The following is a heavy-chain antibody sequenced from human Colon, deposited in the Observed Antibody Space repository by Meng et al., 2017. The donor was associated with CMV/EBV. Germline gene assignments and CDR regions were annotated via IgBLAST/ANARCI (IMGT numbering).Heavy chain of an antibody. CDR2: ISADEGSK. J-gene: IGHJ5*02. D-gene: IGHD3-10*01. CDR3: AREIGSSGKAGRFDP. CDR1: DFAFSHWI. Sequence: GESLKISCAASDFAFSHWIIQWIRRAPGKGLDWVALISADEGSKHYADSVKGRFTISRDNSKNTVYLQMNSLRTEDSGLYYCAREIGSSGKAGRFDPWGQGTLVTVSS. V-gene: IGHV3-30-3*01.